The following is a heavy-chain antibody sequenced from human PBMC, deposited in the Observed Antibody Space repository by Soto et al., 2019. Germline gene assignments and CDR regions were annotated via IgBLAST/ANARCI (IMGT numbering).Heavy chain of an antibody. CDR3: ARGKRGYSCYDNRADWFHP. Sequence: QVQLQQWGAGLLKPSETLSLTCSIYGGSFSGYYWSWNRQPPGKGLEWIGENNHSGSTNYNPSLKSRSSISIRTSKDQVSLKLSCWAAPDTAVYYWARGKRGYSCYDNRADWFHPWGQGTLVTVSS. D-gene: IGHD5-12*01. CDR2: NNHSGST. V-gene: IGHV4-34*01. J-gene: IGHJ5*02. CDR1: GGSFSGYY.